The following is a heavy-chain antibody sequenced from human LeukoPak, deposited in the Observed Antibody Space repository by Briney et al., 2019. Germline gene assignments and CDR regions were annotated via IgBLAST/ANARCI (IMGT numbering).Heavy chain of an antibody. CDR2: IYTSGST. D-gene: IGHD3-10*01. CDR1: GGSISSYY. Sequence: PSETLSLTCTVSGGSISSYYWSWIRQPAGKGLEWIGRIYTSGSTNYNPSLKSRVTMSVDTSKNQFSLKLSSVTAADTAVYYCARVGKVSGSPYFDYWGQGTQVTVSS. CDR3: ARVGKVSGSPYFDY. V-gene: IGHV4-4*07. J-gene: IGHJ4*02.